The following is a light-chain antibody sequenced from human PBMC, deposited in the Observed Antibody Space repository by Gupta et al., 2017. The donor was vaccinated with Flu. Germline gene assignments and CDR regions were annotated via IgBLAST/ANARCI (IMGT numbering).Light chain of an antibody. CDR2: AVT. CDR3: CAFTSGFYV. J-gene: IGLJ1*01. CDR1: SSDVGGYNY. Sequence: QSALTQPPSVSGSPGQSVTISCTGTSSDVGGYNYVSWYQQHPGKAPKILIYAVTKRPSGVRVRFSGSKYGNTASMTSSGVQAEDEDDYYCCAFTSGFYVFGTGTEVTVL. V-gene: IGLV2-11*01.